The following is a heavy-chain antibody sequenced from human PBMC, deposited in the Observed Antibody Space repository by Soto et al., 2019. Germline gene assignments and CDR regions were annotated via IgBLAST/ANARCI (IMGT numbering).Heavy chain of an antibody. CDR3: ARSVDTAMVNHDY. CDR1: GYSFTSYW. D-gene: IGHD5-18*01. Sequence: GESLKISCKGSGYSFTSYWIGWVRQMPGKGLEWMGIIYPGDSDTRYSPSFQGQVTISADKSISTAYLQWSSLKAADTAMYYCARSVDTAMVNHDYWGQGTLVTVSS. CDR2: IYPGDSDT. J-gene: IGHJ4*02. V-gene: IGHV5-51*01.